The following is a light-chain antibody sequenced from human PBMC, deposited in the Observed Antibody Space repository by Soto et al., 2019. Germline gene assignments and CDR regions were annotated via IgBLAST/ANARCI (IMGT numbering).Light chain of an antibody. CDR2: AAS. CDR3: QQSNIAPWT. CDR1: SSITSF. J-gene: IGKJ1*01. V-gene: IGKV1-39*01. Sequence: DIQMNQSPSSLYASVGVRVTITCRASSSITSFLNWYQQKPGRAPKLLIYAASRLQSGVPSRFSGSGSGTDSTLTISSLQPEDFAAYYCQQSNIAPWTFRQGTGVEIK.